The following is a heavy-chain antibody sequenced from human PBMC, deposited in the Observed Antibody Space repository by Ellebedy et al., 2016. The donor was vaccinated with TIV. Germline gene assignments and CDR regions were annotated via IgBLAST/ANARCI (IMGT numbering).Heavy chain of an antibody. J-gene: IGHJ4*02. CDR3: AGPAAIGTKTFDY. CDR2: IKEDGSKK. CDR1: GFTFSNFW. V-gene: IGHV3-7*01. D-gene: IGHD2-2*01. Sequence: GESLKISCAASGFTFSNFWMIWVRQAPGKGLAWVANIKEDGSKKSYVDSVTGRFTISRDNAKNSLSLQMNSLRAEDTAVYYCAGPAAIGTKTFDYWGQGTLVTVSS.